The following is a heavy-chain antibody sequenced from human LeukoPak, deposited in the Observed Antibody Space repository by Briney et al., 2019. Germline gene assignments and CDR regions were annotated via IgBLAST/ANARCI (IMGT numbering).Heavy chain of an antibody. J-gene: IGHJ2*01. Sequence: GGSLRLSCSASGFTFLSYAMHWVRQAPGKGLEYVSATSSDGGSTYYADSVKGRFTISRDNSKNTLFLQMNSLRAEDTALYYCVRRGTNLYFDFWGRGTLVTVSS. CDR1: GFTFLSYA. CDR3: VRRGTNLYFDF. CDR2: TSSDGGST. V-gene: IGHV3-64*04. D-gene: IGHD1-14*01.